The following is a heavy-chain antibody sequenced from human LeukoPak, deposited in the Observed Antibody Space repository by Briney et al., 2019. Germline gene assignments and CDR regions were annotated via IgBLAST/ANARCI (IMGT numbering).Heavy chain of an antibody. CDR2: IKQDGSER. Sequence: GGSLRLSCAASGFTFNNYWMSWVRQAPGKGLEWVANIKQDGSERYYVDSVKGRFTISRDNAKNSLYLQMNSLRSEDTAVYYCARDCSGNTCYRAGYWGQGTLVTVSP. CDR1: GFTFNNYW. CDR3: ARDCSGNTCYRAGY. V-gene: IGHV3-7*01. J-gene: IGHJ4*02. D-gene: IGHD2-2*01.